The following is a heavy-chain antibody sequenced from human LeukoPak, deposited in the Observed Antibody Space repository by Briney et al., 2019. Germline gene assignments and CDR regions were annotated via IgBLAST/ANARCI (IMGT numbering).Heavy chain of an antibody. CDR1: GFALSSHW. J-gene: IGHJ6*02. V-gene: IGHV3-7*03. Sequence: GGSLRPSCAASGFALSSHWMTWVRQVPGRGPEWVANVNRDGSETYYLDSVKGRFTISKDNAKNSLYLQMNSLRAEDTALYHCARNNGMDVWGQGPTVIVSS. CDR2: VNRDGSET. CDR3: ARNNGMDV.